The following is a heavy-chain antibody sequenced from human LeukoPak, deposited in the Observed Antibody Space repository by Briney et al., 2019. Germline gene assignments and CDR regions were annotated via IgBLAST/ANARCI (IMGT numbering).Heavy chain of an antibody. Sequence: PGRSLRLSCAASGFTFSSYGMHWVRQAPGKGLEWVAVISYDGSNKYYADSVKGRFTISRDNSKNTLYLQMNSLRAEDTAVYYCAKVLYYYDSSGYYSIDYWGQGTLVTVSS. J-gene: IGHJ4*02. D-gene: IGHD3-22*01. CDR3: AKVLYYYDSSGYYSIDY. CDR2: ISYDGSNK. V-gene: IGHV3-30*18. CDR1: GFTFSSYG.